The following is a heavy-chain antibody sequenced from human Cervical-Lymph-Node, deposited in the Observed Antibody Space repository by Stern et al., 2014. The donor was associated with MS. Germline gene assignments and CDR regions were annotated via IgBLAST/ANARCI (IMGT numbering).Heavy chain of an antibody. CDR2: IIPIFGTA. V-gene: IGHV1-69*01. J-gene: IGHJ5*02. D-gene: IGHD5-12*01. Sequence: VQLVESGAEVKKPGSSVKVSCKASGGTFSSYAISWVRQAPGQGLEWMGGIIPIFGTANYAQKFQGRVAIPADESASPAYRGLSSRRSEDTAVYYCAREPRGFEGGSWGQGPLVPVPS. CDR3: AREPRGFEGGS. CDR1: GGTFSSYA.